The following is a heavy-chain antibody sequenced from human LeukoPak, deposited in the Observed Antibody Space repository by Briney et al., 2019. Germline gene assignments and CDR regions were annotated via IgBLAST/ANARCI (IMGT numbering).Heavy chain of an antibody. Sequence: GGSLRLSCAASGFTISRDSMNWVRQAPGKGLEWISYISRDSGIIYYADSVRGRFTISRDNSKNTLYLQMNGLRADDSAVYYCARNPIIAAAVGDSFDIWGQGTMVTVSS. V-gene: IGHV3-48*01. CDR2: ISRDSGII. D-gene: IGHD6-13*01. CDR1: GFTISRDS. J-gene: IGHJ3*02. CDR3: ARNPIIAAAVGDSFDI.